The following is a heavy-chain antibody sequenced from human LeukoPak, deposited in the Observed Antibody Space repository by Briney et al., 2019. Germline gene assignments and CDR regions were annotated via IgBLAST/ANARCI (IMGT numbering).Heavy chain of an antibody. CDR3: AKDLGRYRNNYFDY. CDR2: ISGSGGGT. V-gene: IGHV3-23*01. Sequence: GGSLRLSCAASGFTFNSYAMSWVRQAPEKGLEWVATISGSGGGTYYADSVKGRFTISRGDSKNTLYLQMNSLRAEDTAVYYCAKDLGRYRNNYFDYWGQGTLVTVSS. J-gene: IGHJ4*02. CDR1: GFTFNSYA. D-gene: IGHD1-26*01.